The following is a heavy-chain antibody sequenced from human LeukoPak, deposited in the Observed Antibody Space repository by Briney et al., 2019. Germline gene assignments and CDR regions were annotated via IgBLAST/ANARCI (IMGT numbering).Heavy chain of an antibody. V-gene: IGHV3-30-3*01. CDR1: GFTFSSYA. CDR2: ISYDGSNK. CDR3: ARGRNYYDSTDAFDI. D-gene: IGHD3-22*01. Sequence: PGGSLRLSCAASGFTFSSYAMHWVRQAPGKGLEWVAVISYDGSNKYYADSVKGRFTISRDNSKNTLYLQMNSLRAEDTAVYYCARGRNYYDSTDAFDIWGQGTMVTVSS. J-gene: IGHJ3*02.